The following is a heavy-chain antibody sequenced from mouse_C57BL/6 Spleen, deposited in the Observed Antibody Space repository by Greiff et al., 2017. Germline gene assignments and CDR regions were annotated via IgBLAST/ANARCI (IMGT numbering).Heavy chain of an antibody. CDR3: ARFEDGNFDY. Sequence: QVQLKQPGAELVRPGSSVKLSCKASGYTFTSYWMHWVKQRPIQGLEWIGNIDPSDSETHYNQKFKDKATLTVDKSSSTAYMQLSSLTSEDSAVYNCARFEDGNFDYWGQGTTLTVSS. CDR2: IDPSDSET. CDR1: GYTFTSYW. D-gene: IGHD2-1*01. J-gene: IGHJ2*01. V-gene: IGHV1-52*01.